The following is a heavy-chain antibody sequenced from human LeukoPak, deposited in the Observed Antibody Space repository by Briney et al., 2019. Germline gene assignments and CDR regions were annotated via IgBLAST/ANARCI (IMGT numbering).Heavy chain of an antibody. CDR3: ARGYDSGY. J-gene: IGHJ4*02. CDR1: GFTFSSYS. Sequence: GRSLRLSCAASGFTFSSYSMNWVRQAPGKGLEWVSSISSSSSYIYYADSVKGRFTISRDNAKNSLYLQMNGLRAEDTAVYYCARGYDSGYWGQGTLVTVSS. V-gene: IGHV3-21*01. D-gene: IGHD5-12*01. CDR2: ISSSSSYI.